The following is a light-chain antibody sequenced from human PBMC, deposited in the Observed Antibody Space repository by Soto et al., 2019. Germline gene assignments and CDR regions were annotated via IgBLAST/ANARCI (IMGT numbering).Light chain of an antibody. CDR1: QYVGTR. J-gene: IGKJ1*01. CDR2: YTS. Sequence: EIVLTQSPATLSSSPGETATLSCRASQYVGTRLAWYQHKPGQAPRILIYYTSNRATGIPARFSGSGSGTDFTLTISSLAPEDFEIYYCHQRQSWPRTFGQGTKVDIK. V-gene: IGKV3-11*01. CDR3: HQRQSWPRT.